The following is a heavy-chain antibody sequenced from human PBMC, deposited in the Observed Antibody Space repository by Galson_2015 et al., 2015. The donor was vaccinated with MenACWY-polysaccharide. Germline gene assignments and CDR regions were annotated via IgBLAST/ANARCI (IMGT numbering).Heavy chain of an antibody. V-gene: IGHV4-59*01. J-gene: IGHJ4*02. CDR2: ICYSGST. CDR3: ARHLTFDY. CDR1: GGSISNYY. D-gene: IGHD3-10*01. Sequence: SETLSLTCTVSGGSISNYYWSWIRQPPGKGLEWIGYICYSGSTNYNPSLKSRVTISVDTSKNQFSLKLSSVTAADTAVYYCARHLTFDYWGQGTLVTVSS.